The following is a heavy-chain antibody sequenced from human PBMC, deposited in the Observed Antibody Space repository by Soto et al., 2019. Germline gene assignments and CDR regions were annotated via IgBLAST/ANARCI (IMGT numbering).Heavy chain of an antibody. CDR3: AHRGLAAAGTGEDYIDY. J-gene: IGHJ4*02. CDR2: IYWDDDK. CDR1: GFSLSTSGVG. Sequence: QITLKESGPTLVKPTQTLTLTCTFSGFSLSTSGVGVGWIRQPPGKALEWLALIYWDDDKRYSPSLKSRLTITKDTSKNQVVLTMINMDPVDTATYYCAHRGLAAAGTGEDYIDYWGQGTLVTVSS. D-gene: IGHD6-13*01. V-gene: IGHV2-5*02.